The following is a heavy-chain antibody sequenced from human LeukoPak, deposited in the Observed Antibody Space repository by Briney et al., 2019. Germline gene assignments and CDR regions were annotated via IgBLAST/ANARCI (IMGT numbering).Heavy chain of an antibody. CDR2: VSYDGSTK. Sequence: GGSLRLSCAASGFTFSSYGMQWVRQAPGKGLEWVAVVSYDGSTKYYEDSVKGRFTISRDNAKNSLYLQMNSLRADDTAIYYCARDKIVGPTTLDYWGQGTLVTVSS. CDR3: ARDKIVGPTTLDY. V-gene: IGHV3-30*03. D-gene: IGHD1-26*01. CDR1: GFTFSSYG. J-gene: IGHJ4*02.